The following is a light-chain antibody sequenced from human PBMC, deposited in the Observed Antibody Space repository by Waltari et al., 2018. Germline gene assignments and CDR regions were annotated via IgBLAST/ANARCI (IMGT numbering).Light chain of an antibody. CDR1: SSDVGGYNY. CDR3: GSYAGSDTFV. CDR2: DVN. J-gene: IGLJ2*01. Sequence: QSALTQPRSVSGSPGQSVTISCTGTSSDVGGYNYVSWYQQHPGKAPKFMIYDVNKRPAGFPDRFSGSKSGNTAPLTISGLQAEDEADYYCGSYAGSDTFVFGGGTKLTVL. V-gene: IGLV2-11*01.